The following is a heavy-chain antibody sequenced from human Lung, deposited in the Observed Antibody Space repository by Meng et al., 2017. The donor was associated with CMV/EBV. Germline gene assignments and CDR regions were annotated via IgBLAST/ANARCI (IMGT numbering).Heavy chain of an antibody. D-gene: IGHD4-23*01. CDR1: GYRFTSYW. V-gene: IGHV5-51*01. CDR2: IYPDDSDT. CDR3: ARLGVTRAVGYYYYAMDV. Sequence: GESLKISCKGSGYRFTSYWIGWVRQMPGKGLDWMGIIYPDDSDTRYSPSFQGQVTISADKSISTAYLQWRSLKASDTAIYYCARLGVTRAVGYYYYAMDVWGQGTTVTFSS. J-gene: IGHJ6*02.